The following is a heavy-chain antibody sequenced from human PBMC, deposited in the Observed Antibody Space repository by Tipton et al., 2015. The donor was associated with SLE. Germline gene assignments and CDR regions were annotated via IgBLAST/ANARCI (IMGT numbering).Heavy chain of an antibody. V-gene: IGHV3-21*01. Sequence: SLRLSCAASGFTFSSYSMNWVRQAPGKGLEWVSSISSSSSYIYYADSVKGRFTISRDNAKNSLYLQMNSLRAEDTAVYYCARGGVYDFWSGYYTGLDYWGQGTLVTVSS. J-gene: IGHJ4*02. CDR1: GFTFSSYS. CDR3: ARGGVYDFWSGYYTGLDY. D-gene: IGHD3-3*01. CDR2: ISSSSSYI.